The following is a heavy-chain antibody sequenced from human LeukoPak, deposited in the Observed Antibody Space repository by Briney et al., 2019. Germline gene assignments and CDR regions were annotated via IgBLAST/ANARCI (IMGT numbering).Heavy chain of an antibody. CDR3: ARASRLGYCSSTSCYREALGY. D-gene: IGHD2-2*01. V-gene: IGHV3-74*01. Sequence: GGSLRLSCAASGFTFSSYWMHWVRQAPGKGLVWVSRINTDGSSTSYADSVKGRFTISRDNAKNTLYLQMNSLRAEDTAVYYCARASRLGYCSSTSCYREALGYWGQGTLVTVSS. J-gene: IGHJ4*02. CDR1: GFTFSSYW. CDR2: INTDGSST.